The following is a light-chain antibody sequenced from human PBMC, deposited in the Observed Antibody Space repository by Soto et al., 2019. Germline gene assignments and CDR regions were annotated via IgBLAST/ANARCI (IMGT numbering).Light chain of an antibody. CDR3: QQYNNWPPWT. CDR2: GAS. V-gene: IGKV3-15*01. Sequence: EIVMTQSPATLSVSPGERVTLSCRASQSVSGNLAWYQQKPGQAPRLLIYGASTRATGIPARFSGSGSGTESTLTISSLQSEDFAVYYCQQYNNWPPWTFGQGTKVEIK. J-gene: IGKJ1*01. CDR1: QSVSGN.